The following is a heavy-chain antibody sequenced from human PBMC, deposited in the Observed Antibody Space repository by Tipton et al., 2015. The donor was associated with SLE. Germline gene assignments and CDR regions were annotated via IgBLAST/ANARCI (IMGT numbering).Heavy chain of an antibody. J-gene: IGHJ6*02. CDR3: ARDCSGGTCSHYYFGMDV. CDR1: GFTFSSYE. D-gene: IGHD2-15*01. CDR2: ISTSGMTT. Sequence: QLVQSGGGLVQPGGSLRLSCAASGFTFSSYEMNWVRQAPGKGLEWVSYISTSGMTTYYADSVEGRFTISRDNAKSSLYLQMNSLRAEDTAVYYCARDCSGGTCSHYYFGMDVWGQGTTVTVSS. V-gene: IGHV3-48*03.